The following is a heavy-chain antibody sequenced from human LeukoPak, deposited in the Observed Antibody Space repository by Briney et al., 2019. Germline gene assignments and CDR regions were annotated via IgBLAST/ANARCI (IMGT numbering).Heavy chain of an antibody. J-gene: IGHJ6*03. Sequence: GGSLRLSCAASGFTFISYAIHWVRQAPGKGLEWVAVISFHGTDTFYADSVKGRFTISRDNSKNTLYLQMNSLRAEDTAVYYCARGIAVAGYYYYMDVWGKGTTVTVSS. CDR2: ISFHGTDT. CDR1: GFTFISYA. CDR3: ARGIAVAGYYYYMDV. D-gene: IGHD6-19*01. V-gene: IGHV3-30*04.